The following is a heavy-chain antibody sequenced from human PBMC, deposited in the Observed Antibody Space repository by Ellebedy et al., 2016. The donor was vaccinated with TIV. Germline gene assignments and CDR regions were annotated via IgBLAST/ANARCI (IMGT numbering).Heavy chain of an antibody. D-gene: IGHD3-10*01. CDR1: GFTFSSFW. Sequence: GGSLRLSCAASGFTFSSFWMHWVRQAPGKGLVWVSRINSDGSNTNYVDSVKGRFTISRDNAKNSLYLQMNSLRDEDTAVYYCARGRTYYYGSGSYGHFDYWGQGTLVTVSS. CDR3: ARGRTYYYGSGSYGHFDY. CDR2: INSDGSNT. V-gene: IGHV3-74*01. J-gene: IGHJ4*02.